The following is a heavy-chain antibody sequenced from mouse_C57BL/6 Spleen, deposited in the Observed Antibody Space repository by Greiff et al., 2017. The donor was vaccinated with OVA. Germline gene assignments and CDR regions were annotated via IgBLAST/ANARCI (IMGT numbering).Heavy chain of an antibody. Sequence: EVQLQQSGAELVKPGASVKLSCTASGFNIKDYYMPWVKQRTEQGLEWIGRIDPEDGETKYAPKFQGKATITADTSSNTAYLQLSSLTSEDTGVYYCARDDFDGYAMDYWGQGTSVTVSS. D-gene: IGHD2-4*01. V-gene: IGHV14-2*01. CDR2: IDPEDGET. CDR3: ARDDFDGYAMDY. J-gene: IGHJ4*01. CDR1: GFNIKDYY.